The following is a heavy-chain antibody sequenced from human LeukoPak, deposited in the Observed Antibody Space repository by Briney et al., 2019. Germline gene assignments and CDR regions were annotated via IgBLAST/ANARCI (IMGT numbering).Heavy chain of an antibody. J-gene: IGHJ6*03. CDR1: GFTFSTYG. Sequence: GRSLRLSCAASGFTFSTYGMQWVRQAPGKGLEWVAVIWYDGSYKYYADSVKGRFTISRDNSKNTVYLQMNSLRAEDTAMYYSAKDTGRGYYYMDVWGKGTTVTVSS. CDR3: AKDTGRGYYYMDV. V-gene: IGHV3-33*06. CDR2: IWYDGSYK. D-gene: IGHD1-14*01.